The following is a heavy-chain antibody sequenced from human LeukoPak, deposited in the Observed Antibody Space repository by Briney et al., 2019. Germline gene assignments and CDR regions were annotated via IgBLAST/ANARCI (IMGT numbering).Heavy chain of an antibody. CDR1: GGSVTSTNW. CDR2: VHLDGRT. Sequence: SETLSLTCGVSGGSVTSTNWWTWVRQPPGEGLEWIGEVHLDGRTNYNPSLKSRLTMSVDLSENHVSLKLTSVTAADTAVYYCAREGGFYRPLDYSGQGTLVTVSS. D-gene: IGHD3-3*01. CDR3: AREGGFYRPLDY. V-gene: IGHV4-4*02. J-gene: IGHJ4*02.